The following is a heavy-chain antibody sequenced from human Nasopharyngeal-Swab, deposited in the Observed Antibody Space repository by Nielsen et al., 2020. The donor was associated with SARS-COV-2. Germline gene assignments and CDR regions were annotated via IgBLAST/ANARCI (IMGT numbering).Heavy chain of an antibody. J-gene: IGHJ4*02. CDR3: AKAPVSVSVAGTFDY. CDR1: GFTFDDYA. CDR2: ITWNGNSI. V-gene: IGHV3-9*01. D-gene: IGHD6-19*01. Sequence: GGSLRLSCAASGFTFDDYAMHWVRQAPGKGLEWVSGITWNGNSIDYADSVKGRFTISRDNAKNSLYLQMNSLRTEDTALYCCAKAPVSVSVAGTFDYWGQGTLVTVSS.